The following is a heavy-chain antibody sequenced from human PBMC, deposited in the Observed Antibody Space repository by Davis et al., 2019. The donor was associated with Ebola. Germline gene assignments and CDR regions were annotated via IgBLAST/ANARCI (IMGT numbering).Heavy chain of an antibody. Sequence: GESLKISCAASGFTFSGSAMHWVRQASGKGLEWVGRIRSKANSYATAYAASVKGRFTISRDDSKNTAYLQMNSLKTEDPAVYCCTGGSYGVDYWGQGTLVTVSS. CDR3: TGGSYGVDY. V-gene: IGHV3-73*01. D-gene: IGHD1-26*01. CDR2: IRSKANSYAT. J-gene: IGHJ4*02. CDR1: GFTFSGSA.